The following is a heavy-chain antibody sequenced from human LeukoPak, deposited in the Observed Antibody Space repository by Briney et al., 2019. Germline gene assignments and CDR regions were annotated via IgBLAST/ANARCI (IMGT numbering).Heavy chain of an antibody. CDR2: VKTKADGGTT. CDR3: VTDVPYPAPQIDF. Sequence: GGSLRLSCAASGFTFSSTWMSWVRQAPGKGLEWVGRVKTKADGGTTEYAAPVKGRFTISRDDSKNTLDLQMNSLKTEDTGMYYCVTDVPYPAPQIDFWGQGTLVTVSS. CDR1: GFTFSSTW. J-gene: IGHJ4*02. V-gene: IGHV3-15*01. D-gene: IGHD2-2*01.